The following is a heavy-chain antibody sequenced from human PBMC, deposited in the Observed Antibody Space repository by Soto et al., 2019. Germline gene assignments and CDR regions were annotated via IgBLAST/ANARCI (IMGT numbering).Heavy chain of an antibody. CDR3: ARDPSTGSADY. CDR2: ISASGGST. Sequence: GGSLRLSCAASVFTFSSYAMNLVRQAPGKGLECVSTISASGGSTYYTDSVKGRFTISRDNSKNTLSLQMNSLRAEETAIYYCARDPSTGSADYWRKGKLVTVSS. D-gene: IGHD3-9*01. V-gene: IGHV3-23*01. J-gene: IGHJ4*02. CDR1: VFTFSSYA.